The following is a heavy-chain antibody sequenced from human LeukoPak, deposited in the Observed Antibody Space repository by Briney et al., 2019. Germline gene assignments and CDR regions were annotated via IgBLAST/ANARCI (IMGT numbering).Heavy chain of an antibody. CDR2: INHSGST. CDR1: GGSFSGYY. Sequence: SETLSLTCAVYGGSFSGYYWSWIRQPPGKGLEWIGEINHSGSTNCNPSLKSRLTISVDTSKNQFSLKLSSVTAADTALYYCARGGGNYYMDVWDKGTTVAVSS. J-gene: IGHJ6*03. CDR3: ARGGGNYYMDV. V-gene: IGHV4-34*01.